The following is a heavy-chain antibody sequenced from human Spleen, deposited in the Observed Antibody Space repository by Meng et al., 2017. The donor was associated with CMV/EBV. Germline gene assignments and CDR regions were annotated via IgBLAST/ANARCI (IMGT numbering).Heavy chain of an antibody. Sequence: GGSLRLSCAASGFTFSSYSMNWVRQAPGKGLEWVSYISSSSSSTIYYADSVKGRFTISRDNAKNSLYLQMNSLRAEDTAVYYCTGIRWGTGFDPWGQGTLVTVSS. V-gene: IGHV3-48*04. CDR2: ISSSSSSTI. CDR3: TGIRWGTGFDP. J-gene: IGHJ5*02. D-gene: IGHD4-23*01. CDR1: GFTFSSYS.